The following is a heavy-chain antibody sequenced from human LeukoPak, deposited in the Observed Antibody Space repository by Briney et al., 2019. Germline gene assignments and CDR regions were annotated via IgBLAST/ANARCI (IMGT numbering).Heavy chain of an antibody. CDR2: ISAYNGNT. V-gene: IGHV1-18*01. Sequence: ASVKVSCKASGYTSTSYGISWVRQAPGQGLEWMGWISAYNGNTNYAQKLQGRVTMTTDTSTGTAYMELRSLRSDDTAVYYCARDRAAVAPDHWFDPWGQGTLVTVSS. CDR3: ARDRAAVAPDHWFDP. D-gene: IGHD6-19*01. J-gene: IGHJ5*02. CDR1: GYTSTSYG.